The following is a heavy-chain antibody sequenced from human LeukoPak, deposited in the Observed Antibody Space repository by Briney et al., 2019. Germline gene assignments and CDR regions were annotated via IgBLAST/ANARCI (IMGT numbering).Heavy chain of an antibody. CDR2: ISYDGSNK. CDR3: AKEEEASSGWYAFFDY. CDR1: GFTFSSYA. Sequence: PGGSLRLSCAASGFTFSSYAMHWVRQAPGKGLEWVAVISYDGSNKYYADSVKGRFTISRDNSKNTLYLQMNSLRAEDTAVYYCAKEEEASSGWYAFFDYWGQGTLVTVSS. V-gene: IGHV3-30-3*01. J-gene: IGHJ4*02. D-gene: IGHD6-19*01.